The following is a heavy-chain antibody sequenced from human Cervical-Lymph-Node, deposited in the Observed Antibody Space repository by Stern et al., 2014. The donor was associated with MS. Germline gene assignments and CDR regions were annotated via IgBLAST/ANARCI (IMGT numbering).Heavy chain of an antibody. CDR2: VNWDDDK. CDR3: ARSGMYSGSISTFDY. CDR1: GFSLSTSGMS. D-gene: IGHD3-10*01. Sequence: QVTLRESGPALVKPTQTLTLTCTFSGFSLSTSGMSVSWIRQPPGKALEWLALVNWDDDKYYSTSLKTRLTISKDTSKNQVVLTMTDMDPVDTATYYCARSGMYSGSISTFDYWGQGTLVTVSS. V-gene: IGHV2-70*01. J-gene: IGHJ4*02.